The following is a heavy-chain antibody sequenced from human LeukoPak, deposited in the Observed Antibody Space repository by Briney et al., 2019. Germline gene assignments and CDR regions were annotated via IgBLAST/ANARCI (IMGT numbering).Heavy chain of an antibody. CDR1: GYTFTSYY. J-gene: IGHJ5*02. CDR3: ARDGGIVVVPAAPHNWFDP. Sequence: ASVKVSCKASGYTFTSYYVHWVRQAPGQGLEWMGIINPSGGSTSYAQKFQGRVTMTRDMSTSTVYMELSSLRSEDTAVYYCARDGGIVVVPAAPHNWFDPWGQGTLVTVSS. V-gene: IGHV1-46*01. CDR2: INPSGGST. D-gene: IGHD2-2*01.